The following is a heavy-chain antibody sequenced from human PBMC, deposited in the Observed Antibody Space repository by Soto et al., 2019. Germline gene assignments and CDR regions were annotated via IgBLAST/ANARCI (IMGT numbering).Heavy chain of an antibody. Sequence: ETLSLTCTVSGGSISSYYWSWIRQPPGKGLEWIGYIYYSGSTNYNPSLKSRVTISVDTSKNQFSLKLSSVTAADTAVYYCASLTTVTSYFGYWGQGTLVTVSS. D-gene: IGHD4-17*01. V-gene: IGHV4-59*08. J-gene: IGHJ4*02. CDR2: IYYSGST. CDR3: ASLTTVTSYFGY. CDR1: GGSISSYY.